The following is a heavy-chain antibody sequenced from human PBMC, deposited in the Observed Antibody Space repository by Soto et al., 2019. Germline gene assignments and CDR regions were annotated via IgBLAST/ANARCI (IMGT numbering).Heavy chain of an antibody. J-gene: IGHJ6*02. CDR3: ARHYGSGSYYYYGMDV. CDR1: GYTFTNYG. V-gene: IGHV1-18*01. D-gene: IGHD3-10*01. CDR2: ISAYNGNT. Sequence: QVQVVQSGAEVKKPGASVKVSCKASGYTFTNYGISWVRQAPGQGLEWMGWISAYNGNTNYAQKLQGRVTMTTDTSTTTAYMELRSQRSDDTAVYYCARHYGSGSYYYYGMDVWGQGTTVTVSS.